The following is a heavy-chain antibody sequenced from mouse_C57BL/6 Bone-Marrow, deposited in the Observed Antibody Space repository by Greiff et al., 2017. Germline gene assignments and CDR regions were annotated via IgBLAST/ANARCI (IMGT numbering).Heavy chain of an antibody. V-gene: IGHV1-62-2*01. CDR2: FYPGSGSI. CDR3: ARNEDYSNYFDY. J-gene: IGHJ2*01. CDR1: GYTFTEYT. D-gene: IGHD2-5*01. Sequence: VKLVESGAELVKPGASVKLSCKASGYTFTEYTIDWVKQRSGQGLEWIGWFYPGSGSIKYNEKFKDKATLTADKSSSTVYMELSRLTSEDSAVYFCARNEDYSNYFDYWGQGTTLTVSS.